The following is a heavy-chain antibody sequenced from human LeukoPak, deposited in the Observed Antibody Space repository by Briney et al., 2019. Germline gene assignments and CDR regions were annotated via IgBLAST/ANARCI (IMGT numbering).Heavy chain of an antibody. CDR2: ISGSGGTT. CDR1: GFTFSSYD. V-gene: IGHV3-23*01. D-gene: IGHD2-15*01. Sequence: GGSLRLSCAASGFTFSSYDMSWVRQAPGKGPEWVSGISGSGGTTYYADSVKGRFTISRDNSKNTLYLQMNSLRADDTAVYYCAKDSLQLILIDAFDIWGQGTMVTVSS. CDR3: AKDSLQLILIDAFDI. J-gene: IGHJ3*02.